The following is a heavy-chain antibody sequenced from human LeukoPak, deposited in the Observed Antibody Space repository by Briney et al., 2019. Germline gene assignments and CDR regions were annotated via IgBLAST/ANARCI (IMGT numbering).Heavy chain of an antibody. CDR1: GYSITSGHY. J-gene: IGHJ3*02. CDR3: ARTNAFDI. Sequence: SETLSLTCTVSGYSITSGHYWGWIRQPPRKGLEWIGSFSHSGTTSYNPSLKSRVTISVDTSKNQFSLKLGSVTAADTAVYYCARTNAFDIWGQGTMVTVSS. CDR2: FSHSGTT. V-gene: IGHV4-38-2*02.